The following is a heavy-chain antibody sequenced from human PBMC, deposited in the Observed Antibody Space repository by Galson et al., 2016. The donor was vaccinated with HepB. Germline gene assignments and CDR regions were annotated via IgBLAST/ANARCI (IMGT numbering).Heavy chain of an antibody. CDR2: ITYDGSIE. J-gene: IGHJ4*02. CDR3: VKGRYRCNELEY. Sequence: SLRLSCAGSGFTFRGYGMHWVRQVPGKGLEWVAQITYDGSIEYYRDPGKGRFIISRDNAKNSVNLQMSSLKTEDTAIYYCVKGRYRCNELEYWGQGTLVTVSS. CDR1: GFTFRGYG. V-gene: IGHV3-30*18. D-gene: IGHD5-18*01.